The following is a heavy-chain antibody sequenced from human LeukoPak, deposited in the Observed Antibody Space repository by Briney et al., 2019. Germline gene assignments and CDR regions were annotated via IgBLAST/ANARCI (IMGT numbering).Heavy chain of an antibody. J-gene: IGHJ6*03. Sequence: GGSLRLSCAASGFTFRSYAMNWVRQAPGKGLEWVSVISGSGSSTYYADSVKGRFTISRDNSKNTLYLQMNSLRAEDTAVYYCARDPYSGSYGNYYYYFMDVWGKGTTVTISS. D-gene: IGHD1-26*01. CDR2: ISGSGSST. CDR3: ARDPYSGSYGNYYYYFMDV. CDR1: GFTFRSYA. V-gene: IGHV3-23*01.